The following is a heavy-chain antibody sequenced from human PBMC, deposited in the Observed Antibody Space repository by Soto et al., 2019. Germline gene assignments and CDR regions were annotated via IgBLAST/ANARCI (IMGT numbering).Heavy chain of an antibody. D-gene: IGHD6-19*01. Sequence: GGSLRLSCAASGFTFSSYSMNWVRQAPGKGLEWVSSISSSSSYIYYADSVKGRFTISRDNAKNSLYLQMNSLRAEDTAVYYCARDVIVGQWLVNYYYGMDVWGQGTKVTVYS. CDR1: GFTFSSYS. CDR3: ARDVIVGQWLVNYYYGMDV. J-gene: IGHJ6*02. V-gene: IGHV3-21*01. CDR2: ISSSSSYI.